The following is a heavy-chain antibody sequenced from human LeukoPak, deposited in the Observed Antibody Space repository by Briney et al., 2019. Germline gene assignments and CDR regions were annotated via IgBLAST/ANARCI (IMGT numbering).Heavy chain of an antibody. CDR3: ARHFLAGSVPYYFDY. J-gene: IGHJ4*02. V-gene: IGHV5-51*01. D-gene: IGHD6-19*01. CDR2: IYPGDSDT. Sequence: GESLKISCKGSGYSFTSYWIGWVRQMPGKGLEWMGIIYPGDSDTRHSPSFQGQVTISADKSISTAYLQWSSLKASDTAMYYCARHFLAGSVPYYFDYWGQGTLVTVSP. CDR1: GYSFTSYW.